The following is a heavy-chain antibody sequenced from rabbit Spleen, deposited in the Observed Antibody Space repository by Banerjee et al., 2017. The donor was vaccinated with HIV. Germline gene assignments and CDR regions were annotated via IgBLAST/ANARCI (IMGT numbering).Heavy chain of an antibody. CDR3: ARDTGSSFSSYGMDL. CDR1: GFSFSSVHW. CDR2: IDIGSSGFT. J-gene: IGHJ6*01. V-gene: IGHV1S40*01. D-gene: IGHD8-1*01. Sequence: QSLEESGGDLVKPGASLTLTCTASGFSFSSVHWIYWVRQAPGKGLEWIACIDIGSSGFTYFATWAKGRFTCSKTSSTTVTLQMTRLTAADTATYFCARDTGSSFSSYGMDLWGPGTLVTVS.